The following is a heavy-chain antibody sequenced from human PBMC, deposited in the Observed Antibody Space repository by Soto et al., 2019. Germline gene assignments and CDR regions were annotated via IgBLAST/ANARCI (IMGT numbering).Heavy chain of an antibody. D-gene: IGHD6-6*01. Sequence: ASVKVSCKASGYTFTSYGISWGRQAPGQGLEWMRWISAYNGNTNYAQKLKGRVTMTTDTSTSPASMELRSLRSDDTVVYYCARVVGEYSSSHHYYYYMDVWGKGTTVTVSS. J-gene: IGHJ6*03. CDR3: ARVVGEYSSSHHYYYYMDV. V-gene: IGHV1-18*01. CDR2: ISAYNGNT. CDR1: GYTFTSYG.